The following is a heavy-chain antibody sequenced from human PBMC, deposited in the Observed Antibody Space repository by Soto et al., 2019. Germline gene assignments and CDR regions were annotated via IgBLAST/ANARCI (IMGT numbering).Heavy chain of an antibody. Sequence: SETLSLTCAVSGGSISSGGYSWSWIRQPPGKGLEWIGYIYHSGSTYYNPSLKSRVTISVDRSKNQFSLKLSSVTAADTAVYYCARFYVDTAMVGAYYYGMDVWGQGTTVT. CDR1: GGSISSGGYS. D-gene: IGHD5-18*01. CDR3: ARFYVDTAMVGAYYYGMDV. J-gene: IGHJ6*02. CDR2: IYHSGST. V-gene: IGHV4-30-2*01.